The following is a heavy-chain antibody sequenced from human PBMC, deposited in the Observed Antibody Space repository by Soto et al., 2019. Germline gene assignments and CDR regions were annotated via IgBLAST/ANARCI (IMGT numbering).Heavy chain of an antibody. D-gene: IGHD1-1*01. CDR2: IDYSGNI. J-gene: IGHJ4*02. V-gene: IGHV4-39*01. CDR1: GGSITSSGSA. Sequence: QLQLQESGPGLVKLSETLSLTCNASGGSITSSGSAWGWIRQSPGKGLEWIGTIDYSGNIYYIPSLKCRITISVDTSKNQSPLKLSAVTVADTAVYYCTRHIHNQGFEYYFDSWGQGTLVTVYS. CDR3: TRHIHNQGFEYYFDS.